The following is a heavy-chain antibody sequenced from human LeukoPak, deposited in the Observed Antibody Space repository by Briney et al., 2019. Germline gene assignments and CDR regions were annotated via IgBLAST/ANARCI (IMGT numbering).Heavy chain of an antibody. V-gene: IGHV3-74*01. CDR3: ARGVLYYGSGSHLDY. CDR2: INSDGGST. D-gene: IGHD3-10*01. Sequence: GGSLRLSCAASGFTFSSYWMHWVRQAPGKGLVWVSRINSDGGSTSYADSVKGRFTISRDSAKKTLYLQMNSLRAEDTAVYYCARGVLYYGSGSHLDYWGQGTLVTVSS. J-gene: IGHJ4*02. CDR1: GFTFSSYW.